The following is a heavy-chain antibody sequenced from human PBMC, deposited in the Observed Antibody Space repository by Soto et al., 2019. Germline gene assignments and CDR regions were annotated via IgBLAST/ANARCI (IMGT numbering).Heavy chain of an antibody. CDR1: GFTFSNAW. J-gene: IGHJ6*02. V-gene: IGHV3-64D*06. CDR2: ISNNGGST. D-gene: IGHD3-10*02. CDR3: VKRDYVYAGGMDV. Sequence: PGGSLRLSCAASGFTFSNAWMNWVRQAPGKGLEYVSAISNNGGSTYYADSVKGRFTISRDNSKNTLYLQMSSLRAEDTAMYYCVKRDYVYAGGMDVWGQGTTVTVSS.